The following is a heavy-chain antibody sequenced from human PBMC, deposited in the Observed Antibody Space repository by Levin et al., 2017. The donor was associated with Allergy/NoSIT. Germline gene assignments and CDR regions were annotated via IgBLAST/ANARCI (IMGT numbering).Heavy chain of an antibody. CDR1: GGSISRGSYY. CDR3: ASSTSCYAGQDDCEHFQH. V-gene: IGHV4-31*03. J-gene: IGHJ1*01. CDR2: MYYSGNN. Sequence: SETLSLTCTVSGGSISRGSYYWSWIRQHPGKGLEWIGYMYYSGNNYYNPSLKSRVTISADTSKNQFSLKLSSVTAADTAVYYCASSTSCYAGQDDCEHFQHWGQGTLVTVSS. D-gene: IGHD2-2*01.